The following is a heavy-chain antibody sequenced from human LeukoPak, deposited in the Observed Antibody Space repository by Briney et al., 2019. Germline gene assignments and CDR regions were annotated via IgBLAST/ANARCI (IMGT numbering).Heavy chain of an antibody. D-gene: IGHD3-22*01. CDR3: ARVCDSSGYYYSNFDY. CDR1: GYTFTVYY. Sequence: ASVKVSCKATGYTFTVYYMHWVRQAPGQGLEWMGWINPNSGGTNYAQKFQGRVTMTRDTSISTAYMELSRLRSDDTAVYHCARVCDSSGYYYSNFDYWGQGTLVTVSS. CDR2: INPNSGGT. J-gene: IGHJ4*02. V-gene: IGHV1-2*02.